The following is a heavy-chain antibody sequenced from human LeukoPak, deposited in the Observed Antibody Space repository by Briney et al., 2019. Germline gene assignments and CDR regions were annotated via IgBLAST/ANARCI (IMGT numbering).Heavy chain of an antibody. CDR3: ARGPATYYYDSSGSQPDY. D-gene: IGHD3-22*01. Sequence: SETLSLTCTVSGGSISSGGYYWSWIRQHPGKGLERIGYIYYSGSTYYNPSLKSRVTISVDTSKNQFSLKLSSVTAADTAVYYCARGPATYYYDSSGSQPDYWGQGTLVTVSS. V-gene: IGHV4-31*03. J-gene: IGHJ4*02. CDR1: GGSISSGGYY. CDR2: IYYSGST.